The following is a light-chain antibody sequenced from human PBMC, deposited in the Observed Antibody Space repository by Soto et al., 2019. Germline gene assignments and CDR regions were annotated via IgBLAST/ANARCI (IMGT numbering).Light chain of an antibody. CDR1: QSISSW. CDR2: DAS. CDR3: QQYNSYSRT. Sequence: DIQMTQSPSTLSASVGDRVTITCRASQSISSWLAWYQQKPGKAPKLLIYDASNLESGVPSRFSGSGSGTEFTLTLSSLQPDDFATYYCQQYNSYSRTFGHGTKVDI. J-gene: IGKJ1*01. V-gene: IGKV1-5*01.